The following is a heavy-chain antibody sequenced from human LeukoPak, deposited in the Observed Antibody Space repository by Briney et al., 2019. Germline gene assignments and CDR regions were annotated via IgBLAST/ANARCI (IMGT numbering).Heavy chain of an antibody. Sequence: GGSLRLSCAAPGFTFSSFAMSWVRQAPGKGLEWVSAISGSGGSTYYADSVKGRFTISRDNSKNTLYLQMNSLRAEDTAVYYCAKDLSYDRYAFNVWGQGTMVTVSS. CDR3: AKDLSYDRYAFNV. CDR2: ISGSGGST. J-gene: IGHJ3*01. CDR1: GFTFSSFA. V-gene: IGHV3-23*01. D-gene: IGHD3-10*02.